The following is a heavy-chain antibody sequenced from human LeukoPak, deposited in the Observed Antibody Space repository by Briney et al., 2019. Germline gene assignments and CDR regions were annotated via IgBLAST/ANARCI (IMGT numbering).Heavy chain of an antibody. CDR1: GFTFSSYE. CDR2: ISSSGSTI. J-gene: IGHJ5*02. CDR3: ARVDSSSWYSWFDP. D-gene: IGHD6-13*01. V-gene: IGHV3-48*03. Sequence: GGSLRLSCAASGFTFSSYEMNWVRQAPGKGLEWVSYISSSGSTIYYADSVKGRFTISRDNAKNSLYLQMNSLRAEDTAVYYCARVDSSSWYSWFDPWGQGTLVTVSS.